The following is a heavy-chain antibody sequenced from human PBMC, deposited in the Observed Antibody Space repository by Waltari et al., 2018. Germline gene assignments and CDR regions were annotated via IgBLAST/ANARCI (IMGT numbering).Heavy chain of an antibody. D-gene: IGHD1-26*01. V-gene: IGHV1-69*02. CDR3: ARDEWELPGHYYYGMDV. CDR2: IIPILGIA. Sequence: QVQLVQSGAEVKKPGSSVKVSCKASGGTFSSYTISWVRQAPGQGLEWMGRIIPILGIANYAQKFQGRGTSTADKSTSTAYMELSSVTAADTAVYYCARDEWELPGHYYYGMDVWGQGTTVTVSS. J-gene: IGHJ6*02. CDR1: GGTFSSYT.